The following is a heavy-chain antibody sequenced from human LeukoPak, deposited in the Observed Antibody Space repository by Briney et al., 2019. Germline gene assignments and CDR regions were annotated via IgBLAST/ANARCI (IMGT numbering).Heavy chain of an antibody. CDR2: INPDGGST. J-gene: IGHJ6*03. D-gene: IGHD6-6*01. Sequence: GASVTVSCKASGYTFTGYYMHWVRQAPGQGLEWMGIINPDGGSTSYAQKFQDRVTMTRDTSTNTVYMELSSLRSEDTAVYYCAREKAEKTLAARRFYYYYMDVWGKGTTVTVSS. V-gene: IGHV1-46*01. CDR3: AREKAEKTLAARRFYYYYMDV. CDR1: GYTFTGYY.